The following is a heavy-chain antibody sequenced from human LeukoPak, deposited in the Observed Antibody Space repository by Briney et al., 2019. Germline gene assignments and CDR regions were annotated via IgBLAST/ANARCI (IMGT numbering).Heavy chain of an antibody. Sequence: SETLSLTCTVSGGSISSYYWSWIRQPPGKGLAWIGYIYYSGSTNYNPSLKSRVTISVDTSKNQFSLKLSSVTAADTAVYYCASTIRLQNYYYYYMDVWGKGTTVTVSS. D-gene: IGHD4-11*01. J-gene: IGHJ6*03. CDR1: GGSISSYY. CDR3: ASTIRLQNYYYYYMDV. CDR2: IYYSGST. V-gene: IGHV4-59*01.